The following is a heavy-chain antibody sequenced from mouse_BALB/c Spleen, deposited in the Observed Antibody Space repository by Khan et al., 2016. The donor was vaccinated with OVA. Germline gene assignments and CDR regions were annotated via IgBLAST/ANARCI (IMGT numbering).Heavy chain of an antibody. D-gene: IGHD1-2*01. CDR3: ARSGYGGFAY. CDR2: INPYNGGT. CDR1: GYSFTDYT. J-gene: IGHJ3*01. Sequence: EVQLQQSGPELVKPGASMKISCKASGYSFTDYTMNWVKQSPGKSLEWIGLINPYNGGTSDNQKFKGKATLTVDKSSSTAYMELLSLTSGDSAVYYCARSGYGGFAYWGQGTLVTVSA. V-gene: IGHV1-18*01.